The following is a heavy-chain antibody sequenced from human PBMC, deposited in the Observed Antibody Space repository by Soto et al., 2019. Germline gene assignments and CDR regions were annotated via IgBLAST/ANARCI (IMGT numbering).Heavy chain of an antibody. CDR2: IYYSGST. CDR3: ARDLDMRAFDP. J-gene: IGHJ5*02. V-gene: IGHV4-59*01. Sequence: SETLSLTCTVSGGSISSYYWSWIRQPPGKGLEWIGYIYYSGSTNYNPSLKSRVTISADTSKNQFSLKLSSVTAADTAVYYCARDLDMRAFDPWGQGTLVTVSS. CDR1: GGSISSYY.